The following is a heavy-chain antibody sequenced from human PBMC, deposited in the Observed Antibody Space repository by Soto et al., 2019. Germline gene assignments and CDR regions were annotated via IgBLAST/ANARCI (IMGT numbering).Heavy chain of an antibody. CDR1: GYTFTGYY. J-gene: IGHJ6*02. V-gene: IGHV1-2*02. CDR3: ARGYYYDSSGYYTRRSYYYGMDV. CDR2: INPNSGGT. D-gene: IGHD3-22*01. Sequence: GASVKVSCKASGYTFTGYYMHCVRQAPGQVLEWMGWINPNSGGTNYAQKFQGRVTMTRDTSISIAYMELSRLRSDDTAVYYCARGYYYDSSGYYTRRSYYYGMDVWGQGTTVTV.